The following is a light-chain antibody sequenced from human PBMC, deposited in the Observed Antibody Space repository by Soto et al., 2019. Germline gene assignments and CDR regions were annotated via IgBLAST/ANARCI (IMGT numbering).Light chain of an antibody. CDR1: QILLHSNGYTY. CDR2: WGY. V-gene: IGKV2-28*01. CDR3: MQALQTPLT. Sequence: DIVLTQSPLSLPVPPGDPASIACSSSQILLHSNGYTYLDWYLQKPGQSPQLLIYWGYNRASGVTDRFSGSGSGTDFTLKISRVEAEDVGVYYCMQALQTPLTFGPGTKVEIK. J-gene: IGKJ3*01.